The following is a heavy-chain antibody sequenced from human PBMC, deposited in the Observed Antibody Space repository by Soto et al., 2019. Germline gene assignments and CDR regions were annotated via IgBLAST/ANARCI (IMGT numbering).Heavy chain of an antibody. J-gene: IGHJ5*02. D-gene: IGHD3-16*02. CDR3: ARESALGRDNWFDP. CDR2: IYYSGST. CDR1: GGSISSYY. Sequence: SETLSLTCTVSGGSISSYYWSWIRQPPGKGLEWIGYIYYSGSTNYNPSLKSRVTISVDTSKNQFSLKLSSVTAADTAVYYCARESALGRDNWFDPWGQGTLVTVSS. V-gene: IGHV4-59*01.